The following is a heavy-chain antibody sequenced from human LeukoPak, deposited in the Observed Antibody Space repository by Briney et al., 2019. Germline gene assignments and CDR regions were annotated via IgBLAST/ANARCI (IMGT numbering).Heavy chain of an antibody. CDR1: GYTFTDYY. V-gene: IGHV1-2*02. D-gene: IGHD3-3*01. CDR3: ARDSLGFGAPWYFDY. CDR2: INPNXGAT. J-gene: IGHJ4*02. Sequence: ASVKVSCKASGYTFTDYYMHXXXXXXXXXXXXXXSINPNXGATNYAXEXXXXXXXXRXTSIXTAYMELSRLTSDDTAVFYCARDSLGFGAPWYFDYWGQGTLVTVSS.